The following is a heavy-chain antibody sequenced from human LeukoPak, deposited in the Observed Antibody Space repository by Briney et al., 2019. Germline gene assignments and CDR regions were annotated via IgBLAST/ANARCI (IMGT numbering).Heavy chain of an antibody. Sequence: ASVKVSCKASGYTFTSYAMHWVRQAPGQRLEWMGWINAGNGNTKYSQEFQGRVTITRDTSASTAYMELSSLRSEDMAVYYCARALYSSSWYWWFDPWGQGTLVTVSS. D-gene: IGHD6-13*01. V-gene: IGHV1-3*03. CDR2: INAGNGNT. CDR1: GYTFTSYA. CDR3: ARALYSSSWYWWFDP. J-gene: IGHJ5*02.